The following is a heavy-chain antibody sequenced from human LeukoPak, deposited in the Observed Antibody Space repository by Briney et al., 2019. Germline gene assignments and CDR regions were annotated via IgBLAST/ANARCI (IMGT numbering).Heavy chain of an antibody. D-gene: IGHD2-15*01. Sequence: GGSLRLSCAASGLPFSTYGMSWVRQSPGKGLEWVSAISGSATGHITNYADSVKGRFTISRDNDKNTLYLQMNSLRVEDTAVYYCAKAVQRVAATGWDYWGQGTLVTVSS. CDR1: GLPFSTYG. V-gene: IGHV3-23*01. CDR2: ISGSATGHIT. CDR3: AKAVQRVAATGWDY. J-gene: IGHJ4*02.